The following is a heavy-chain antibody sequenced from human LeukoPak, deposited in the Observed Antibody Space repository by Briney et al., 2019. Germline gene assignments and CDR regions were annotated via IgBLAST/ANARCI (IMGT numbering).Heavy chain of an antibody. CDR2: ISYDGSNK. V-gene: IGHV3-30-3*01. D-gene: IGHD3-10*01. CDR1: GFTFSSYA. Sequence: GGSLRLSCAASGFTFSSYAMHWVRQAPGKGLEWVAVISYDGSNKYYADSVKGRFTISRDNSKNTLYLQMNSLRAEDTAVYYCAKGQYHYGSGSYWDYFDYWGQGTLVTVS. CDR3: AKGQYHYGSGSYWDYFDY. J-gene: IGHJ4*02.